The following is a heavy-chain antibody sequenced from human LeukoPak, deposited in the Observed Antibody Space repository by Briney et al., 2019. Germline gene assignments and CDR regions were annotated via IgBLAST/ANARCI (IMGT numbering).Heavy chain of an antibody. J-gene: IGHJ4*02. D-gene: IGHD3-16*02. CDR2: IYHSGSS. CDR3: ARALGLDYDYVWGSYRWKDY. CDR1: SVSVGTGGYS. V-gene: IGHV4-30-2*05. Sequence: SETLSLTCAVSSVSVGTGGYSWNWVRQPPGKGLEWIGYIYHSGSSFYNPSLKSRVTISVDTSKNQFSLKLSSVTAADTAVYYCARALGLDYDYVWGSYRWKDYWGQGTLVTVSS.